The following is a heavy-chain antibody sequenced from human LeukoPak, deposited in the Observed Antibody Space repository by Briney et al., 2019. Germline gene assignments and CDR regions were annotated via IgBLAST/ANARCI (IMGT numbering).Heavy chain of an antibody. Sequence: SETLSLTCTVSGGSISSSSYYWGWIRQPPGKGLEWIGSIYYSGSTYYNPSLKSRVTISVDTSKNQFSLKLSSVTAADTAVYYCARWELLPRDAFDIWGQGTMVTVSS. CDR1: GGSISSSSYY. CDR3: ARWELLPRDAFDI. V-gene: IGHV4-39*07. CDR2: IYYSGST. J-gene: IGHJ3*02. D-gene: IGHD1-26*01.